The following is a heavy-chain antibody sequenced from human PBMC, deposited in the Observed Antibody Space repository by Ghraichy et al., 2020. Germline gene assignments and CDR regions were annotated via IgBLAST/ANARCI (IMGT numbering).Heavy chain of an antibody. D-gene: IGHD4-23*01. CDR3: ARGSTVVRFFYYDGMDV. Sequence: GESLNISCVGSGFTFSSYSMNWVRQSSGKGLEWVSYITSSSRTKSYADSVKGRFTISRDNAQNSLYLQMNSLRDEDTAVYYCARGSTVVRFFYYDGMDVWGQGTTVTVSS. V-gene: IGHV3-48*02. CDR1: GFTFSSYS. CDR2: ITSSSRTK. J-gene: IGHJ6*02.